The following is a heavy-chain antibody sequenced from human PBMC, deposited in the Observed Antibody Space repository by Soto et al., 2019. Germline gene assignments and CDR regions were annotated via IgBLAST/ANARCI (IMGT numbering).Heavy chain of an antibody. CDR1: GGSISSGGYY. Sequence: QVQLQESGPGLVKPSQTLSLTCTVSGGSISSGGYYWSWIRQHPGKGLEWIGYIYYSGSTYYNPSLKSRVTISVDTSKNQLSLKLSSVTAADTAVYYCARDLDGDGDDWFDPWGQGTLVTVSS. J-gene: IGHJ5*02. CDR2: IYYSGST. D-gene: IGHD2-21*02. CDR3: ARDLDGDGDDWFDP. V-gene: IGHV4-31*03.